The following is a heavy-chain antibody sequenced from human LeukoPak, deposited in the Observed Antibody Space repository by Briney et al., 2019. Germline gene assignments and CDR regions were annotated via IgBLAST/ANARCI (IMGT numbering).Heavy chain of an antibody. Sequence: GGSLRLSCAASGFTFSSYSMNWVPQAPGKGLEWVSSISSSSSYIYYADSVKGRFTISRDNAKNSLYLQMNSLRAEDTAVYYCATLSGIAAAGSWGQGTLVTVSS. CDR3: ATLSGIAAAGS. D-gene: IGHD6-13*01. V-gene: IGHV3-21*01. CDR1: GFTFSSYS. CDR2: ISSSSSYI. J-gene: IGHJ5*02.